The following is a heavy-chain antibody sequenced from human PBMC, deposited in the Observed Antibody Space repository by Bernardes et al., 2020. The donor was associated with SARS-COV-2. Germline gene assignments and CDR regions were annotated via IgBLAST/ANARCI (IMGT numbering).Heavy chain of an antibody. CDR2: IAYNGDI. D-gene: IGHD2-15*01. J-gene: IGHJ5*02. V-gene: IGHV4-61*07. CDR3: TTQTRTPDP. Sequence: PGMVLECIGYIAYNGDINYNPSLRGRVTISLDTSKNQFSLKVTSVTAADTAVYYCTTQTRTPDPWSQGTLFTVSS.